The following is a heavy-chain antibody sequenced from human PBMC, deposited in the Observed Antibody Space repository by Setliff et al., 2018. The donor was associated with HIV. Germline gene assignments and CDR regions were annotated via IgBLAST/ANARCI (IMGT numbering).Heavy chain of an antibody. Sequence: GGSLRLSCAASGFTFSTYWMGWVRQAPGKGLEWVANIKQDGNERKYVDSVKGRFTISRDNAKNSLDLQMSSLRAEDTAVYYCVRDVKTYDIWGQGTMVTVSS. V-gene: IGHV3-7*05. CDR3: VRDVKTYDI. CDR1: GFTFSTYW. J-gene: IGHJ3*02. CDR2: IKQDGNER.